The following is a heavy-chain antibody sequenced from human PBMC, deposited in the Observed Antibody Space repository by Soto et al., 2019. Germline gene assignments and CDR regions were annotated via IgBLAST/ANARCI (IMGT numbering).Heavy chain of an antibody. V-gene: IGHV3-49*04. CDR2: ISSEANGGTT. D-gene: IGHD3-22*01. CDR3: TRYYYEDRGYFVY. J-gene: IGHJ4*02. CDR1: GFTFANYA. Sequence: EVRLVESGGGPVESGRSLRLSCSGFGFTFANYALTWVRQAPGKGLEWLGFISSEANGGTTDYAAFLRGRATISRDDSKGIAYLDIKRLQSDDTAIYYCTRYYYEDRGYFVYWGQGTRVAVSS.